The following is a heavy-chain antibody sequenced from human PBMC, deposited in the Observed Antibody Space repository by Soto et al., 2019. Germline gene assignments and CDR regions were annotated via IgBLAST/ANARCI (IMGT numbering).Heavy chain of an antibody. D-gene: IGHD5-12*01. Sequence: ETLSLTCTVSGGSISSYYWSWIRQPPGKGLEWIGYIYYSGSTNYNPSLKSRVTISVDTSKNQFSLKLSSVTAADTAVYYCAKSGYDFLDYYYMDVWGKGTTVTVSS. CDR3: AKSGYDFLDYYYMDV. CDR1: GGSISSYY. V-gene: IGHV4-59*01. CDR2: IYYSGST. J-gene: IGHJ6*03.